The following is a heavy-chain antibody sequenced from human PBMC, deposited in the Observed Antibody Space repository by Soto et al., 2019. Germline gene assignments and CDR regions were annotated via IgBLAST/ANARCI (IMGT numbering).Heavy chain of an antibody. CDR2: IYYSGST. CDR1: GGSISSGGYY. Sequence: SETLSLTCTVSGGSISSGGYYWSWIRQHPGKGLEWIGYIYYSGSTYYNPSLKSRVTISVDTSKNQFSLKLSSVTAADTAVYYCARDLYTTVSTGYYYYYGMDVWGQGTTVTVSS. CDR3: ARDLYTTVSTGYYYYYGMDV. J-gene: IGHJ6*02. D-gene: IGHD4-4*01. V-gene: IGHV4-31*03.